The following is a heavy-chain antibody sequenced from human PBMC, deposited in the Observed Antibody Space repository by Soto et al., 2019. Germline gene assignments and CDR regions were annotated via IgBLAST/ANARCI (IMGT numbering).Heavy chain of an antibody. J-gene: IGHJ6*02. CDR2: ISRDGGHT. CDR1: RFTFDDYT. Sequence: PGGSLRLSCAASRFTFDDYTMHWVRQAPGKVLEWVSLISRDGGHTYYADSVKGRFTISRDNSKNSLYLQMNSLRTEDSGLYYCAKDRAAVTGAYYYYGMDVWGQGTTVTVSS. D-gene: IGHD6-19*01. CDR3: AKDRAAVTGAYYYYGMDV. V-gene: IGHV3-43*01.